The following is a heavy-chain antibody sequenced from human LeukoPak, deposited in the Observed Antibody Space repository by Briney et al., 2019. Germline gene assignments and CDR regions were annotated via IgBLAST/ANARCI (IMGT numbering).Heavy chain of an antibody. CDR2: INHSGST. CDR1: DGSISSYY. J-gene: IGHJ5*02. Sequence: SETLSLTCTVSDGSISSYYWSWIRQPPGKGLGWIGEINHSGSTNYNPSLKSRVTISVDTSKNQFSLKLSSVTAADTAVYYCARGRLYSGTRGTGRRVNWFDPWGQGTLVTVSS. D-gene: IGHD1-26*01. V-gene: IGHV4-34*01. CDR3: ARGRLYSGTRGTGRRVNWFDP.